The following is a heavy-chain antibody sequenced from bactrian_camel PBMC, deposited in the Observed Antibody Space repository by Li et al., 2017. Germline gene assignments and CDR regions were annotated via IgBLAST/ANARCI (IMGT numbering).Heavy chain of an antibody. D-gene: IGHD7*01. CDR2: INAAGSST. J-gene: IGHJ7*01. V-gene: IGHV3S40*01. CDR1: GLTFSNYA. Sequence: VQLVESGGGLVQPGGSLRVSCEASGLTFSNYAMSWVRQASGKGLEWVSTINAAGSSTNYADSVKGRFTISQDNAKSTVYLQMDSLKPEDTAMYYCKADHVPPHCGGSMSYWGKGTQVTVS.